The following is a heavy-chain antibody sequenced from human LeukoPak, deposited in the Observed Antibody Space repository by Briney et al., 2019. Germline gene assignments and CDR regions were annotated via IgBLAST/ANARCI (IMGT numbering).Heavy chain of an antibody. J-gene: IGHJ6*03. CDR2: IYYSGST. V-gene: IGHV4-39*07. D-gene: IGHD2-2*01. CDR1: GGSISSSSYY. Sequence: SETLSLTCPVSGGSISSSSYYWGWLRQPPGKGLEGIGCIYYSGSTYYNPSLKSRVTISVDTSKNQFSLKLRSVTAADTAVYYCARYPSSTSSWYYYYYMDVWGKGTTVTVSS. CDR3: ARYPSSTSSWYYYYYMDV.